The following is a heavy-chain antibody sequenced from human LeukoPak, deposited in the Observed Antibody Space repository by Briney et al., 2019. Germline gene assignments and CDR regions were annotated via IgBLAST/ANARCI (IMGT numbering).Heavy chain of an antibody. V-gene: IGHV1-2*02. J-gene: IGHJ6*02. CDR1: GYTFTGYY. Sequence: ASVKVSCKASGYTFTGYYMHWVRQAPGQGLEWMVWINPNSGGTNYAQKFQGRVTMTRDTSISTAYMELSRLRSDDTAVYYCAREVTANYGMDVWGQGTTVTVSS. D-gene: IGHD2-21*02. CDR2: INPNSGGT. CDR3: AREVTANYGMDV.